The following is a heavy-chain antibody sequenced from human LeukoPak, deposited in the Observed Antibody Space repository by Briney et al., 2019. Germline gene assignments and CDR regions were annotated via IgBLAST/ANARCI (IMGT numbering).Heavy chain of an antibody. Sequence: GASVKVSCKASGYTFTSYYMHWVRQAPGQGLEWMGIINPSGGSTSYAQKFQGRVTITADESTSTAYMELSSLRSEDTAVYYCARGTIVVVPAAILDPIHYYYMDVWGKGTTVTVSS. V-gene: IGHV1-46*01. CDR1: GYTFTSYY. J-gene: IGHJ6*03. D-gene: IGHD2-2*01. CDR3: ARGTIVVVPAAILDPIHYYYMDV. CDR2: INPSGGST.